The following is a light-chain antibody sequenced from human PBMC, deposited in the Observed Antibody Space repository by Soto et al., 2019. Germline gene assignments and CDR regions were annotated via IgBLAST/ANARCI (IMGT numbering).Light chain of an antibody. V-gene: IGLV2-14*03. Sequence: QSALAQPASVSGSPGQSITISCSGTSRDVGAYDYVSRYLQYPDKAPQLLIYYVDHRPSGVSSRFSGSKSGNTASLTISVLQAEDEGDYYCCSYADGSIYFFGTGTKVTAL. J-gene: IGLJ1*01. CDR2: YVD. CDR1: SRDVGAYDY. CDR3: CSYADGSIYF.